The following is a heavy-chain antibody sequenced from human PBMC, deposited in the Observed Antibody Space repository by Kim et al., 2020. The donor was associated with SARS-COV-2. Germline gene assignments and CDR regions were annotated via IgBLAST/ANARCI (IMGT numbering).Heavy chain of an antibody. V-gene: IGHV4-39*01. Sequence: SETLSLTCTVSGGSISSSSYYWGWIRQPPGKGLEWIGSIYYSGSTYYNPSLKSRATISVDTSKNQFSLKLSSVTAADTAVYYCATXDYGDADYWGQGTMGTVSS. CDR3: ATXDYGDADY. D-gene: IGHD4-17*01. J-gene: IGHJ4*02. CDR1: GGSISSSSYY. CDR2: IYYSGST.